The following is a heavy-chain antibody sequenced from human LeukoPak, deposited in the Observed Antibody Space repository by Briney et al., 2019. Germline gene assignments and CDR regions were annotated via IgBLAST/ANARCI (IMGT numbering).Heavy chain of an antibody. CDR2: INPSGGST. D-gene: IGHD1-26*01. V-gene: IGHV1-46*01. CDR3: ATTPPGYSRSHYYYYYYMDV. Sequence: ASVKVSCKASGYTFTSYYMHWVRQAPGQGLEWMGIINPSGGSTSYAQKFQGRVTMTRDMSTSTVYMELSSLRSEDTAVYYCATTPPGYSRSHYYYYYYMDVWGKGTTVTISS. J-gene: IGHJ6*03. CDR1: GYTFTSYY.